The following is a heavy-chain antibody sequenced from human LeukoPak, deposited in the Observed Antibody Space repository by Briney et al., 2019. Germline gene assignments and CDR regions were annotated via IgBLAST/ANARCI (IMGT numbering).Heavy chain of an antibody. D-gene: IGHD2-8*01. CDR2: ISSSSSTI. Sequence: GGSLRLSCAASGFTFSSYSMNWIRQAPGKGLEWVSYISSSSSTIYYADSVKGRFTISRDNAKNSLYLQMNSLRAEDTAVYYCARDFRGYCTNGVCYQSPAEKYYYYYYYMDVWGKGTTVTVSS. CDR3: ARDFRGYCTNGVCYQSPAEKYYYYYYYMDV. V-gene: IGHV3-48*04. J-gene: IGHJ6*03. CDR1: GFTFSSYS.